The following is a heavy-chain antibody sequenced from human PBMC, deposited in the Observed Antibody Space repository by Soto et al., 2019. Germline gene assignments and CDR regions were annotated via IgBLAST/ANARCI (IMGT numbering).Heavy chain of an antibody. V-gene: IGHV4-31*03. CDR3: ARGSLGRSEVLYGGMDV. CDR1: GGSINSGGFY. D-gene: IGHD1-26*01. Sequence: SETLSLTCTVSGGSINSGGFYWSWIRQHPGKGLEWIGYIYYSGSAYYNPSLKSRVIISVDTSKSQFSLSLRSLIAADTAVYYCARGSLGRSEVLYGGMDVWGHGTTVTVSS. CDR2: IYYSGSA. J-gene: IGHJ6*02.